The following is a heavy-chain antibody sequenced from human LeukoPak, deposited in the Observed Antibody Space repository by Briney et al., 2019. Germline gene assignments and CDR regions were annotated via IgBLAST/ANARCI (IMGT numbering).Heavy chain of an antibody. J-gene: IGHJ6*02. D-gene: IGHD3-22*01. CDR2: ITGSGGTT. CDR3: AKRSDDSRGLSGMDV. V-gene: IGHV3-23*01. CDR1: GFTFSNCV. Sequence: GGSLRLSCAASGFTFSNCVMSWVRQAPGKGLEWVSAITGSGGTTYYADSVKGRFTISRDNSKNTLYLQMNSLRAEDTAVYYCAKRSDDSRGLSGMDVWGQGTTVTVSS.